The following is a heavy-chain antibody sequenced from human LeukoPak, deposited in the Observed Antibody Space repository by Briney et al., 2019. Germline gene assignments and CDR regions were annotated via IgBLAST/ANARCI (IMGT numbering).Heavy chain of an antibody. D-gene: IGHD5-12*01. CDR2: INPSGGST. CDR3: ARYSGYGWFFDY. CDR1: GYTFTSYG. J-gene: IGHJ4*02. Sequence: ASVKVSCKASGYTFTSYGISWVRQAPGQGLEWMGIINPSGGSTSYAQKFQGRVTMTRDTSTSTVYMELSSLRSGDTAVYYCARYSGYGWFFDYWGQGTLVTVSS. V-gene: IGHV1-46*01.